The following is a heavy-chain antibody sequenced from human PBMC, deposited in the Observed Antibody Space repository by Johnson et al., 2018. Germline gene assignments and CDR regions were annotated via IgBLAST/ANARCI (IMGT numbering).Heavy chain of an antibody. V-gene: IGHV3-33*06. J-gene: IGHJ3*02. CDR3: GKSLGGFYDSSGYYHNDAFDI. CDR2: IWYDGSNK. Sequence: QVQLVQSGGGVVQXGRSXRLXCAASGFTFSSYGMHWVRQAPGKGLEWVAVIWYDGSNKYYADSVKGRFTISRDNSKNTLYLQMNSLRAEDTAVYYWGKSLGGFYDSSGYYHNDAFDIWGQGTMVTVSS. CDR1: GFTFSSYG. D-gene: IGHD3-22*01.